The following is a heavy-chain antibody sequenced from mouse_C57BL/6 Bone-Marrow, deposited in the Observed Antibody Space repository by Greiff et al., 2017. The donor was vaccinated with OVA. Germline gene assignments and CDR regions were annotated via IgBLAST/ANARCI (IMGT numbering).Heavy chain of an antibody. Sequence: EVKLVESGGGLVKPGGSLKLSCAASGFTFSSYTMSWVRQTPEKRLEWVATISGGGGNTYYPDSVKGRFTISRDNAKNTLYLQMSSLRSEDTALYYCARRGLGRAWFAYWGQGTLVTVSA. D-gene: IGHD3-3*01. CDR3: ARRGLGRAWFAY. V-gene: IGHV5-9*01. CDR2: ISGGGGNT. CDR1: GFTFSSYT. J-gene: IGHJ3*01.